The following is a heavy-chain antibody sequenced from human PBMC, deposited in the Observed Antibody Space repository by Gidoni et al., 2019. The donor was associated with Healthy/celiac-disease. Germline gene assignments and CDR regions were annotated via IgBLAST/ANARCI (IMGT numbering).Heavy chain of an antibody. D-gene: IGHD5-12*01. CDR1: GFTFSSYE. J-gene: IGHJ6*02. CDR2: ISSSGSTI. V-gene: IGHV3-48*03. CDR3: ARAKIVATDYTRGYYYYYGMDV. Sequence: EVQLVESGGGLVQPGGSLRLSCAASGFTFSSYEMNWVRQAPGKGLEWVSYISSSGSTIYYADSVKGRFTISRDNAKNSLYLQMNSLRAEDTAVYYCARAKIVATDYTRGYYYYYGMDVWGQGTTVTVSS.